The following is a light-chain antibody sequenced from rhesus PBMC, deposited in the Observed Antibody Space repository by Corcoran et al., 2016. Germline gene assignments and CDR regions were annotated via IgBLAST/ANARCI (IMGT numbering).Light chain of an antibody. J-gene: IGKJ3*01. CDR2: KSS. Sequence: DIQMTQSPSSLSASVGDRVTITCRASENVNNYLNCYQQKPGKAPKLLIYKSSTLQTGGPSSFSGSGSWTDYTFTISSLQSEDVATYYCQHNYGTPFTFGPGTKLDIK. CDR1: ENVNNY. V-gene: IGKV1-74*01. CDR3: QHNYGTPFT.